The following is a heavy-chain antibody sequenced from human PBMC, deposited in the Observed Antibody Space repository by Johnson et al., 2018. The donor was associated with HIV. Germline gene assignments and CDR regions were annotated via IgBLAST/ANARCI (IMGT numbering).Heavy chain of an antibody. CDR3: AREGFCTSTSCHVAFDI. CDR2: ISNDGSNK. J-gene: IGHJ3*02. D-gene: IGHD2-2*01. V-gene: IGHV3-30*03. Sequence: QVQLVESGGGVVQPGRSLRLSCAASRFTFSDYDIHWVRQAPGKGLEWVAVISNDGSNKYYADSVKGRFTISREHSKSPLNLQMTNLRAEDTAVYYCAREGFCTSTSCHVAFDIWGQGTMVTVSS. CDR1: RFTFSDYD.